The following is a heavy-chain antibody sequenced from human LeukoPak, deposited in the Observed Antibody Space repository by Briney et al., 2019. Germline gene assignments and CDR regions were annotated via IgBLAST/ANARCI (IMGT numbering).Heavy chain of an antibody. D-gene: IGHD4-17*01. CDR1: GGSISSGYHY. V-gene: IGHV4-30-4*01. CDR3: ARIMRTVTTGGWFDT. Sequence: SQTLSLTCTVSGGSISSGYHYWSWIRQPPGKGLEFIGYIFYSGSSYYNPSLKSRVTISVDTSKNQFSLKLNSVTAADTSVYYRARIMRTVTTGGWFDTWGQGTLVPVSS. J-gene: IGHJ5*02. CDR2: IFYSGSS.